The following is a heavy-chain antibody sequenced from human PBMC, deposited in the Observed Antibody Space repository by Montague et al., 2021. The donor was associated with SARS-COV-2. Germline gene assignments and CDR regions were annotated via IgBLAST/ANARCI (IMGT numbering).Heavy chain of an antibody. J-gene: IGHJ4*02. CDR1: QFTFSRYE. V-gene: IGHV3-48*03. CDR2: ISSTGYTI. CDR3: ARDSPSSGWSYYFDY. D-gene: IGHD6-19*01. Sequence: SLRLSCAASQFTFSRYEMNWVRQAPGKGLEWVSYISSTGYTIYYADSVKGRFTISRDNAKNLLYLQMNGLRAEDTAIYYCARDSPSSGWSYYFDYWGQGTMVTVSS.